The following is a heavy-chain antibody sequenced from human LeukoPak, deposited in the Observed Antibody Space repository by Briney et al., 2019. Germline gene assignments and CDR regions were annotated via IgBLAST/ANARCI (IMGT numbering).Heavy chain of an antibody. V-gene: IGHV1-8*01. CDR3: ARTYYYDSSGYPLTFDY. D-gene: IGHD3-22*01. CDR2: MNPNSGNT. J-gene: IGHJ4*02. CDR1: GYTFTSYD. Sequence: ASVKVSCKASGYTFTSYDINWVRQATGQGLEWMGWMNPNSGNTGYAQKFQGRVTMTRNTSISTAYMELSSLRSEDTAVYYCARTYYYDSSGYPLTFDYWGQGTLVTVSS.